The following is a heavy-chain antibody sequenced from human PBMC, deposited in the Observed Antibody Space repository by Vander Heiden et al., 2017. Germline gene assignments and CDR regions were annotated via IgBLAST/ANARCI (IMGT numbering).Heavy chain of an antibody. CDR2: ISGSGGST. CDR3: AKNYDFWSGYSLGYFDY. D-gene: IGHD3-3*01. CDR1: GFTFSSYA. V-gene: IGHV3-23*01. J-gene: IGHJ4*02. Sequence: EVQLLESGGGLVQPGGSLSLSCAASGFTFSSYAMSWVRQAPGKGLEWVSAISGSGGSTYYADSVKGRFTISRDNSKNTLYLQMNSLRAEDTTVYYCAKNYDFWSGYSLGYFDYWGQGTLVTVSS.